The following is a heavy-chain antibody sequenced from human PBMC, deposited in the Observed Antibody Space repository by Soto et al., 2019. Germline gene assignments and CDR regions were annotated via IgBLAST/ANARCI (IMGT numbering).Heavy chain of an antibody. CDR2: IYYSGST. J-gene: IGHJ5*02. V-gene: IGHV4-30-4*08. CDR1: GGSISSGGYY. Sequence: PSETLSLTCTVSGGSISSGGYYWSWIRQHPGKGLEWIGCIYYSGSTYYNPSLKSRVTISVDTSKNQFSLKLSSVTAADTAVYYCARDKRGYSGYDAGVSYTWGQGTLVTVSS. D-gene: IGHD5-12*01. CDR3: ARDKRGYSGYDAGVSYT.